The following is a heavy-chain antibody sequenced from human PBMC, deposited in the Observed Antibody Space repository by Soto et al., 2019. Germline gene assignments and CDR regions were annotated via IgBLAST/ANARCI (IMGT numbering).Heavy chain of an antibody. J-gene: IGHJ6*03. Sequence: ASVKVSCKASGYTFTSYAMHWVRQAPGQRLEWMGWINAGNGNTKYSQKFKGRVTITRDTSASTAYMELSSLRSEDTAVYYCARASVDTAMGNYYYYMDVWGKGTTVTVSS. CDR1: GYTFTSYA. D-gene: IGHD5-18*01. CDR3: ARASVDTAMGNYYYYMDV. V-gene: IGHV1-3*01. CDR2: INAGNGNT.